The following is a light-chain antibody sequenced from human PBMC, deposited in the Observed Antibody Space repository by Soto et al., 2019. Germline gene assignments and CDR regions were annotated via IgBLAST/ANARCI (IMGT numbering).Light chain of an antibody. Sequence: EIVMTQSPVTLSVSPGERVTLSCRASQSVSSNLAWYQQKPGQAPSLLIYGASSRATGIPDRFSGSGSGTDFTLTISRLEPEDFAVYYCHQYDNSPLTFGGGTKVDIK. J-gene: IGKJ4*01. CDR1: QSVSSN. CDR3: HQYDNSPLT. V-gene: IGKV3-20*01. CDR2: GAS.